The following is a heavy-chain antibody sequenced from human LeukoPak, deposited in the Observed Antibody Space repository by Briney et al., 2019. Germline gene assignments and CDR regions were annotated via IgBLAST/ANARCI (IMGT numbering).Heavy chain of an antibody. CDR2: ISGSGGST. D-gene: IGHD3-3*01. CDR3: AAEWHDAFDI. V-gene: IGHV3-23*01. J-gene: IGHJ3*02. CDR1: GFTFSSYA. Sequence: GGSLRLSCAASGFTFSSYAMSWVRQAPGKGREWVSDISGSGGSTYSADSVKGRFTISRDNSKNTLYLQMNSLGAEDTAVYYCAAEWHDAFDIWGQGTMVTVSS.